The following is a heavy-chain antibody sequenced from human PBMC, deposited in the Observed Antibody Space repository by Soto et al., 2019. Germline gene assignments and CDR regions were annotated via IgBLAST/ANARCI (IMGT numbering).Heavy chain of an antibody. CDR2: IYYSGST. Sequence: PSETLSLTCTVSGGSISSSSYYWGWIRQPPGKGLEWIGSIYYSGSTYYNPSLKSRVTISVDTSKNQFSLKLSSVTAADTAVYYCASYGYSYGMYYFDYWGQGTLVTVSS. CDR3: ASYGYSYGMYYFDY. J-gene: IGHJ4*02. V-gene: IGHV4-39*01. D-gene: IGHD5-18*01. CDR1: GGSISSSSYY.